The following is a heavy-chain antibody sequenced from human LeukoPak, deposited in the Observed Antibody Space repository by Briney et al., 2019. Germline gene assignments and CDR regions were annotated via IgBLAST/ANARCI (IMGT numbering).Heavy chain of an antibody. CDR1: GGAFSSYA. Sequence: ASVKLSCKASGGAFSSYAISWLRHAPGQGLELKGGIIPIFGTANYAQKFQGRVTITADESTSTAYMELSSLRSEDTAVYCCPVSLITRTEGGFDSRGDRTLVTVSS. J-gene: IGHJ4*01. CDR2: IIPIFGTA. D-gene: IGHD1-20*01. CDR3: PVSLITRTEGGFDS. V-gene: IGHV1-69*01.